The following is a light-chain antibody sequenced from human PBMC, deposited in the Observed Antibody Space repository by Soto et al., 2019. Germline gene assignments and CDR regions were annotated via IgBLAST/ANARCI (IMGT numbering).Light chain of an antibody. J-gene: IGKJ1*01. V-gene: IGKV3-11*01. CDR3: QQRSNWT. CDR1: QSVSSY. CDR2: DAS. Sequence: EIVLRQSPATLSLSPGERATRSCRASQSVSSYLAWYQQKPGQAPRLLIYDASNRATGIPARFSGSGSGTDFTLTISSLEPEDFAVYYCQQRSNWTFGQGTKVDIK.